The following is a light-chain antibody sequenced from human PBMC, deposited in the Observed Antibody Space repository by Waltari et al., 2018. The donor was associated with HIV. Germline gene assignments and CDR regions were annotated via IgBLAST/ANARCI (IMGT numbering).Light chain of an antibody. CDR2: WAS. CDR1: QSVLYSYNNKNY. CDR3: QQYYSPPLT. J-gene: IGKJ4*01. Sequence: DIVMTQSPASLAVSLGERTTINCKSSQSVLYSYNNKNYLAWYQHKPGQPPKSLIYWASTRESGVPDRFSGSGSGRDFTLTISSLQAEDVAVYYCQQYYSPPLTFGGGTKVEIK. V-gene: IGKV4-1*01.